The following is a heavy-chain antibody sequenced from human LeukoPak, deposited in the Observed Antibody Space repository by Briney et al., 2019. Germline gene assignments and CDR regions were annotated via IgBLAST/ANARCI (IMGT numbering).Heavy chain of an antibody. CDR2: IYYSGSN. Sequence: PSETLSLTCTVSGGSISSSSYSGGWIRQPPGKGLEWIGSIYYSGSNYYNPSLKSRVTISVDTSKNQFSLKLSSVTAADTAVYYCATRARAARPFFDYWGQGTLVTVSS. J-gene: IGHJ4*02. V-gene: IGHV4-39*01. CDR3: ATRARAARPFFDY. CDR1: GGSISSSSYS. D-gene: IGHD6-6*01.